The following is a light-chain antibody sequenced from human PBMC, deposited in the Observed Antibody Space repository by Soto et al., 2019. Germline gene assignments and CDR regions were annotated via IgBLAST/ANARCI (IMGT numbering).Light chain of an antibody. CDR3: SSFTSKSTLI. CDR2: DVN. CDR1: SSDVGGYDF. V-gene: IGLV2-14*01. Sequence: QSALTQPASVSGSPGQSITISCTGTSSDVGGYDFVSWYQHHPGKAPKLMIYDVNNRPSGLSNRFSGSKSGNTASLTISGLQTEDEAHYYCSSFTSKSTLIFGGGTKLTVL. J-gene: IGLJ2*01.